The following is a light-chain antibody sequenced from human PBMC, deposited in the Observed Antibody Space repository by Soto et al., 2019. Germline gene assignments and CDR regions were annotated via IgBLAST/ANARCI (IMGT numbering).Light chain of an antibody. CDR2: AAS. CDR1: QGISSS. Sequence: IQLTQSPSSLSASVGDRVTITCRASQGISSSLAWYQQQPGKAPKLLIYAASTLQSGVPSRFSRSGSGKDFTLTISSLQPEDFATYYCQQLKSFPISIGGVTKVEIX. CDR3: QQLKSFPIS. V-gene: IGKV1-9*01. J-gene: IGKJ4*01.